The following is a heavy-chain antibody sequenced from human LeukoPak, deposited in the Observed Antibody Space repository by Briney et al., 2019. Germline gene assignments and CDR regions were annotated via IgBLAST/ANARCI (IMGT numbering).Heavy chain of an antibody. D-gene: IGHD6-13*01. CDR1: GFTFSSYA. CDR2: ISYDGSNK. V-gene: IGHV3-30-3*01. CDR3: AREYSSSWIDAFDI. Sequence: QPGRSLRLSCAASGFTFSSYAMHGVRQAPGKGLEWVAVISYDGSNKYYADSVKGRFTISRDNSKNTLYLHMNSLRAEDTAVYYCAREYSSSWIDAFDIWGQGTMVTVSS. J-gene: IGHJ3*02.